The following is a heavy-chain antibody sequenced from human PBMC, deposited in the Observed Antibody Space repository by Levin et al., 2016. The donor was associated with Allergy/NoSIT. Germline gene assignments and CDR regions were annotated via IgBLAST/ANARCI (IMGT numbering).Heavy chain of an antibody. J-gene: IGHJ4*02. D-gene: IGHD5-18*01. Sequence: RQAPGKGLEWIGSIYYSGSTYYNPSLKSRVTISVDTSKNQFSLKLSSVTAADTAVYYCASRDLDTAMVDYWGQGTLVTVSS. V-gene: IGHV4-39*01. CDR2: IYYSGST. CDR3: ASRDLDTAMVDY.